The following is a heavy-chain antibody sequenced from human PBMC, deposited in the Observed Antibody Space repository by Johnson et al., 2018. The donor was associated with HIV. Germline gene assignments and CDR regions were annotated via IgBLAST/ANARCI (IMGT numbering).Heavy chain of an antibody. CDR2: IHWNGGST. D-gene: IGHD2-15*01. J-gene: IGHJ3*02. Sequence: VQLVESGGRVVPPGGSLRLSCVASGFTFDDYGMSWVRQAPGKGLEWVSGIHWNGGSTGYAESVKGRFTISRDNAKNSLYLQMNSLRAEDTALYYCANSLLLDAFNIWGQGTMVTVSS. CDR1: GFTFDDYG. CDR3: ANSLLLDAFNI. V-gene: IGHV3-20*04.